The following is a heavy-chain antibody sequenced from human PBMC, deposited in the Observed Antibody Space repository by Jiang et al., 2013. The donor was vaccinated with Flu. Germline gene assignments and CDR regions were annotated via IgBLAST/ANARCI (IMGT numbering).Heavy chain of an antibody. J-gene: IGHJ4*02. CDR2: IDPSDSYT. CDR3: ARQYGDYDY. Sequence: PGKGLEWMGRIDPSDSYTNYSPSFQGHVTISADKSISTAYLQWSSLKASDTAMYYCARQYGDYDYWGQGTLVTVSS. D-gene: IGHD4-17*01. V-gene: IGHV5-10-1*01.